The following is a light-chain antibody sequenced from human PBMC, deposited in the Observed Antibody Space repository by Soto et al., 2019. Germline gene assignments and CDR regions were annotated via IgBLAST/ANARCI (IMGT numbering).Light chain of an antibody. V-gene: IGKV3D-15*01. CDR3: QQYNYWPRT. J-gene: IGKJ2*01. CDR1: QTVSSN. Sequence: EIVMTQSPATLSVSPGERATLSCRASQTVSSNLAWYQQRPGQAPRLLIHDATTRAIGIPDRFSGSWSGTEFTLTISSLQSEDFAVYYCQQYNYWPRTFDQGTKVDIK. CDR2: DAT.